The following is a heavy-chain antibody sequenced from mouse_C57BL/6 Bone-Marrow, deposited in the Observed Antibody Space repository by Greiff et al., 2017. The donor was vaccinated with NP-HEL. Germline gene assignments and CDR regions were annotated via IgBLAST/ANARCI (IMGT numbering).Heavy chain of an antibody. CDR1: GYTFTDYY. D-gene: IGHD1-1*01. V-gene: IGHV1-19*01. Sequence: EVQLQQSGPVLVKPGASVKMSCKASGYTFTDYYMHWVKQSHGKSLEWIGVINPYNGGTSYNQKFKGKATLTVDKSSSTAYMELNSLTSEDSAVYYCARYYGSRFDYWGQGTTLTVSS. CDR2: INPYNGGT. CDR3: ARYYGSRFDY. J-gene: IGHJ2*01.